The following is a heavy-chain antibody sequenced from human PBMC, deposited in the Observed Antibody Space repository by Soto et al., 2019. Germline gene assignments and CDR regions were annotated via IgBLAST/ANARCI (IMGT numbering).Heavy chain of an antibody. V-gene: IGHV1-18*04. CDR3: ARDGERDTGLNFYYYLHGMDA. CDR2: ISPYNGTT. D-gene: IGHD1-1*01. CDR1: CYSFTTDG. Sequence: ASAKVSCEDSCYSFTTDGISWVRQAPGQGLERMGWISPYNGTTKYAEKFQGEMTMTTDTATSTAYMDLRSLRSDDTAVYYCARDGERDTGLNFYYYLHGMDAWGQGTRVTVSS. J-gene: IGHJ6*02.